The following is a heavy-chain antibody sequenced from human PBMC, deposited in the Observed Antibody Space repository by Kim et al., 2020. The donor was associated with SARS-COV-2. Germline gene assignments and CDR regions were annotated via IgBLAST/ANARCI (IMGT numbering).Heavy chain of an antibody. J-gene: IGHJ4*02. V-gene: IGHV1-69*01. D-gene: IGHD6-19*01. Sequence: YAQKFQGRVTITADESTSTAYMELSSLRSEDTAVYYCARGEVAGTGDFDYWGQGTLVTVSS. CDR3: ARGEVAGTGDFDY.